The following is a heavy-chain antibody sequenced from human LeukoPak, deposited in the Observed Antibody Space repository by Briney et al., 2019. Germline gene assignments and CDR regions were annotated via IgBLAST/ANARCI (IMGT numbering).Heavy chain of an antibody. Sequence: GGSLRLSCAASGFTFSSYAMSWVRQAPGRGLEWVSAISGSGGSTYYADSVKGRFTTSRDNAKNSLYLQMNSLRAEDTAVYYCARGPTTDYDYVWGSYRPPDYWGQGTLVTVSS. CDR2: ISGSGGST. CDR3: ARGPTTDYDYVWGSYRPPDY. J-gene: IGHJ4*02. D-gene: IGHD3-16*02. V-gene: IGHV3-23*01. CDR1: GFTFSSYA.